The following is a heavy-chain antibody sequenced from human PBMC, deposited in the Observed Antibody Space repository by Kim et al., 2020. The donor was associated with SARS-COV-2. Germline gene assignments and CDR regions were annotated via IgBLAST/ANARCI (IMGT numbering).Heavy chain of an antibody. CDR2: VSATGDRT. Sequence: GGSLRLSCEASGFTFRNFAMSWVRQGPGKGLECVSGVSATGDRTYYADSVRGRFTLSRDNSKNTLYLQMNSLRVEDTAIYYCAKLDGRVSWGQGTLVTVSS. CDR1: GFTFRNFA. V-gene: IGHV3-23*01. CDR3: AKLDGRVS. J-gene: IGHJ4*02. D-gene: IGHD2-2*03.